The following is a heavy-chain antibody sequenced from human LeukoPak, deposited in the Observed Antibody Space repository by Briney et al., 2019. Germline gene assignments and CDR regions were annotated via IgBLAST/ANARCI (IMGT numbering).Heavy chain of an antibody. CDR1: GFTFSSYG. V-gene: IGHV3-48*01. CDR3: ARRGTGPFDY. CDR2: ISAPGSST. D-gene: IGHD1-1*01. Sequence: GGSLRLSCAASGFTFSSYGMHWVRQAPGKGLEWVSGISAPGSSTYYADSVKGRFTISRDNAKSSLYLQMNSLRAEDTAVYYCARRGTGPFDYWGQGILVTVSS. J-gene: IGHJ4*02.